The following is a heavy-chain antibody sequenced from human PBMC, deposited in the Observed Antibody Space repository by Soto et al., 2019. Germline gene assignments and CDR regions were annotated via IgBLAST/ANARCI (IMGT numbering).Heavy chain of an antibody. CDR3: AKATATGGGAFDI. CDR2: ISYDGSNK. D-gene: IGHD2-8*02. V-gene: IGHV3-30*18. CDR1: GFTFSSYG. Sequence: GGSLRLSCAASGFTFSSYGMHWVRQAPGKGLEWVAVISYDGSNKYYEDSVKGRFTISRDGSKNTVYLQMNSLTAGDTAVYYCAKATATGGGAFDICGQGTMVTVSS. J-gene: IGHJ3*02.